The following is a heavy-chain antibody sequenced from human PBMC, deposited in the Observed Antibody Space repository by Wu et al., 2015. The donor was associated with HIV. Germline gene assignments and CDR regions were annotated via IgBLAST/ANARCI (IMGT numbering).Heavy chain of an antibody. Sequence: QVQLVQSGAEVKKPGSSVKVSCKASGGTFSNYAISWVRQAPGQGLEWMGGIIPMFHTVNYAQKFQGRVTMTADESTSTAYMELSSLRSEDTAVYYCARGGRIIMITVVTMEPQNWFDPWGQGTLVTVS. CDR3: ARGGRIIMITVVTMEPQNWFDP. CDR1: GGTFSNYA. V-gene: IGHV1-69*12. J-gene: IGHJ5*02. CDR2: IIPMFHTV. D-gene: IGHD3-16*01.